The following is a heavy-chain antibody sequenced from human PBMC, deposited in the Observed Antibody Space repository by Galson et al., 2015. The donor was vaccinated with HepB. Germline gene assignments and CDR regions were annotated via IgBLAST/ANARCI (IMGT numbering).Heavy chain of an antibody. CDR3: AREGYAYYYGSGTELYYYYYCMDV. CDR2: MNPNSGNT. D-gene: IGHD3-10*01. V-gene: IGHV1-8*01. CDR1: GYTFTSYD. J-gene: IGHJ6*03. Sequence: SVKVSCKASGYTFTSYDINWVRQATGQGLEWMGWMNPNSGNTGYAQKFQGRVTMTRNTSISTAYMELSSLRSEDTAVYYCAREGYAYYYGSGTELYYYYYCMDVWGKGTTVTVSS.